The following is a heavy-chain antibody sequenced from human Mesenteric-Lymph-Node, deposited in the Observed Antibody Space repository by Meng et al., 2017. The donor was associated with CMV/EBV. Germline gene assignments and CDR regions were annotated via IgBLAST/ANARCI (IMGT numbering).Heavy chain of an antibody. CDR1: GGSFSGYY. J-gene: IGHJ4*02. D-gene: IGHD4-23*01. CDR2: INHSGST. Sequence: QGPVHGWGAGLLKPSETLSLTCAVYGGSFSGYYWSWIRQPPGKGLEWIGEINHSGSTNYNPSLKSRVTISVDTSKNQFSLKLSSVTAADTAVYYCARHQRWLKSEGGFNYWGQGTLVIVSS. V-gene: IGHV4-34*01. CDR3: ARHQRWLKSEGGFNY.